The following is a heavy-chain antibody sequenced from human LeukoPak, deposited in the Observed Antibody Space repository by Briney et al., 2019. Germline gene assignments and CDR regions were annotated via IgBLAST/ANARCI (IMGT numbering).Heavy chain of an antibody. J-gene: IGHJ1*01. D-gene: IGHD3-22*01. CDR1: GGSISSGGYS. V-gene: IGHV4-30-4*07. CDR3: ARVVQSTDSSGFYLPEYFQH. CDR2: IYYSGAT. Sequence: SETLSLTCAVSGGSISSGGYSWSWIRQPPGKGLEWIGYIYYSGATYYNPSLKSRVTISVDTSKNQFSLKLSSVTAADTAVYHCARVVQSTDSSGFYLPEYFQHWGQGTLVTVSS.